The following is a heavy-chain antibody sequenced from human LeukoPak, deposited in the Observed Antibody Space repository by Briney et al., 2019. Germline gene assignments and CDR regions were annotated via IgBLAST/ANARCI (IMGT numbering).Heavy chain of an antibody. CDR3: TREKYGGYDY. J-gene: IGHJ4*02. CDR1: GFTSCDYA. D-gene: IGHD5-12*01. V-gene: IGHV3-49*04. CDR2: IRSKAYGGKT. Sequence: GGSLRLSCTAPGFTSCDYAMSCGRQAPGEGLERVGFIRSKAYGGKTEYAASVKGRFTISRDDSKSIAYLQMNSLKTEDTAVYYCTREKYGGYDYWGQGTLVTVSS.